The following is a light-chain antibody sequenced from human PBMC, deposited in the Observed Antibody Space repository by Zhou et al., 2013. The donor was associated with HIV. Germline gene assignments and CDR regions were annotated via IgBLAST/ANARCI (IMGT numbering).Light chain of an antibody. J-gene: IGKJ3*01. Sequence: DIQMTQSPSTLSASVGDRVTITCRASQSISSWLAWYQQKPGKAPKLLIYKASSLESGVPSRFSGSGSGTEFTLTISSLQPDDFATYYCQQYNSYSTFGPRDQTWISN. V-gene: IGKV1-5*03. CDR3: QQYNSYST. CDR1: QSISSW. CDR2: KAS.